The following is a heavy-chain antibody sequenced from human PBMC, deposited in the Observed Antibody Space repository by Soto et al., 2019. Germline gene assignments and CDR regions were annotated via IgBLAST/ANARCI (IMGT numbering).Heavy chain of an antibody. CDR2: IYYSGTT. D-gene: IGHD2-2*01. Sequence: SDTLSLTCTVSGGSISSSSYYWAWVRQPPGRGLEWIGSIYYSGTTYYNPSLKSRVTISEDTSKNQFSLKLSSVTAADTAVFYCARLIRFKTPSCYFDYWGQGPLLTVSS. CDR1: GGSISSSSYY. J-gene: IGHJ4*02. CDR3: ARLIRFKTPSCYFDY. V-gene: IGHV4-39*01.